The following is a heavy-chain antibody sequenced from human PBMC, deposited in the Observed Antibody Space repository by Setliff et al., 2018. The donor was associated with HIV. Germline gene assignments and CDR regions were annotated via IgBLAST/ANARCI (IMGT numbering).Heavy chain of an antibody. CDR2: SSSVSGSTI. V-gene: IGHV3-48*01. Sequence: PGGSLRLSCAASGFTFSRYSMNWVRQAPGKGLELVSYSSSVSGSTIYYADSVKGRFTISRDNAKNSMFLQMNSLRAEDTAVYYCARTNSNYYYDTSDYFAGYDFDSWGQGTLVTVSS. CDR3: ARTNSNYYYDTSDYFAGYDFDS. J-gene: IGHJ4*02. D-gene: IGHD3-22*01. CDR1: GFTFSRYS.